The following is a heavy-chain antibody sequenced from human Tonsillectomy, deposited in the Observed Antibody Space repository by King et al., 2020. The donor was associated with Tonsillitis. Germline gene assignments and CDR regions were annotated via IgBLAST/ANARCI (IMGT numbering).Heavy chain of an antibody. CDR2: IKEDGSEK. V-gene: IGHV3-7*03. CDR3: ARRQVVLWVGDLFFDY. CDR1: GFSFSNYW. J-gene: IGHJ4*02. Sequence: VQLVESGGGLVQPGGSLRLSCAASGFSFSNYWMSWVRQAPGKGLEWVANIKEDGSEKYYMDTVKGRFTISRDNAKNSLHLQMDSLRAEDTAVYYCARRQVVLWVGDLFFDYWGQGTLVTVSS. D-gene: IGHD3-10*01.